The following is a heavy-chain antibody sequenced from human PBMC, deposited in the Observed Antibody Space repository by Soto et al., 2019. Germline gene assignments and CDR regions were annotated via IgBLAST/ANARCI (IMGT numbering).Heavy chain of an antibody. J-gene: IGHJ4*02. V-gene: IGHV1-69*01. Sequence: QVQLVQSGAEVKKPGSSVKVSCKASGGTFSSYAISWVRQAPGQGLEWMGGIIPIFGTANYAQKFQGRVTIAADESTSTAYMELSRLRSEDTAVYYCARAMITFGGVIVIRHFDYWGQGTLVTVSS. D-gene: IGHD3-16*02. CDR2: IIPIFGTA. CDR3: ARAMITFGGVIVIRHFDY. CDR1: GGTFSSYA.